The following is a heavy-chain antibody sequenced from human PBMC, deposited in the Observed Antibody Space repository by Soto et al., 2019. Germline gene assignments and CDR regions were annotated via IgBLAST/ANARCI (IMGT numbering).Heavy chain of an antibody. V-gene: IGHV1-18*01. CDR2: ISAYNGNT. Sequence: ASVKVSCKASGYTFTSYGISWVRQAPGQGLEWMGWISAYNGNTNYAQKLQGRVTMTTDTSTSTAYMELRSLRSDDTAVYYCARDQDGSYSDRPRRNNWFDPWGQGTLVTVSS. CDR1: GYTFTSYG. D-gene: IGHD1-26*01. J-gene: IGHJ5*02. CDR3: ARDQDGSYSDRPRRNNWFDP.